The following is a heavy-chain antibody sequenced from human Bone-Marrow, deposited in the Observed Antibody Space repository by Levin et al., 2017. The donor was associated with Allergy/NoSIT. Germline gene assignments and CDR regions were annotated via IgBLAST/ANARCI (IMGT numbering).Heavy chain of an antibody. CDR2: IKSKADGGAT. J-gene: IGHJ6*02. D-gene: IGHD5-24*01. V-gene: IGHV3-15*01. CDR1: GITFNNAW. Sequence: PGGSLRLSCAASGITFNNAWMSWVRQAPGKGLEWVGRIKSKADGGATDYAAPVKGRFTISRDDSKNTVYLEMNSLKTEDTAVYYCTTVDDPPQFYYYYYGMDVWGQGTTVTVSS. CDR3: TTVDDPPQFYYYYYGMDV.